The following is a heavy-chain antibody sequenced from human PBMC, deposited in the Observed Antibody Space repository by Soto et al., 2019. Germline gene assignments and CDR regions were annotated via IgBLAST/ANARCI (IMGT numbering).Heavy chain of an antibody. CDR3: ERHKYDSSGYPAPDYHGMAV. CDR1: GGSISSSGYY. J-gene: IGHJ6*02. CDR2: IFYSGTT. V-gene: IGHV4-39*01. Sequence: SETLSLTCSVSGGSISSSGYYWGWIRQSPGKGLEWIGTIFYSGTTYYNPSLESRITISQDTSNNQFSLKLTSVTAADTAVYYCERHKYDSSGYPAPDYHGMAVWGQGTTVTVSS. D-gene: IGHD3-22*01.